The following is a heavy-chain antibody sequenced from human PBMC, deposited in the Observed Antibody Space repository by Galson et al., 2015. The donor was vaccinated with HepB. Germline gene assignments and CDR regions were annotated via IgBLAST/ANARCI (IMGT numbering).Heavy chain of an antibody. Sequence: SVEVSCKASGYTFTGHYLHWARQAPGQGLEWMGRSNPNSGDTNYAQKFQGRVTVTRDTSISTAYMELSRLRYDDTAVYYCAREVVDSSAGDYWGQGTLVTVSS. D-gene: IGHD3-22*01. J-gene: IGHJ4*02. CDR2: SNPNSGDT. CDR3: AREVVDSSAGDY. CDR1: GYTFTGHY. V-gene: IGHV1-2*06.